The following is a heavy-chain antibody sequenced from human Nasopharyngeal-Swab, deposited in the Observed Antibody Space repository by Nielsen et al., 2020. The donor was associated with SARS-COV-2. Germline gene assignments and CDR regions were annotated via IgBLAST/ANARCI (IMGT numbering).Heavy chain of an antibody. V-gene: IGHV3-9*01. Sequence: SCAASGFTFDDYAMHWVRQAPGKGLEWVSGISWNSGSIGYADSVKGRFTISRDNAKNSLYLQMNSLRAEDTALYYCAAAGTAYYYGMDVWGQGTTVTVSS. D-gene: IGHD6-13*01. CDR2: ISWNSGSI. J-gene: IGHJ6*02. CDR3: AAAGTAYYYGMDV. CDR1: GFTFDDYA.